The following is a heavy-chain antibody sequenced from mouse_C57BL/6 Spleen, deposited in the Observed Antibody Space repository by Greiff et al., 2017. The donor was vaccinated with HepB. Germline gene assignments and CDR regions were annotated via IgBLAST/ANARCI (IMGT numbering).Heavy chain of an antibody. D-gene: IGHD1-1*01. V-gene: IGHV5-17*01. CDR3: ARGYYGRGAMDY. J-gene: IGHJ4*01. CDR2: ISSGSSTI. Sequence: EVKLVESGGGLVKPGGSLKLSCAASGFTFSDYGMHWVRQAPEKGLEWVAYISSGSSTIYYADTVKSRFTISRDNAKNTLFLQMTSLRSEDTAMYYCARGYYGRGAMDYWGQGTSVTVSS. CDR1: GFTFSDYG.